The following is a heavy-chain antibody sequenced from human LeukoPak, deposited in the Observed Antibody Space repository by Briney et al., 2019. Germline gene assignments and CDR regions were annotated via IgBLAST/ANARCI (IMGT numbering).Heavy chain of an antibody. D-gene: IGHD3-16*02. J-gene: IGHJ4*02. CDR3: ARGGTYYDYVWGSYRHHYFDY. V-gene: IGHV4-34*01. CDR2: INHSGST. CDR1: GGSFSGYY. Sequence: KPSETLSLTCAVYGGSFSGYYWSWIRQPPGKGLEWIGEINHSGSTNYNPSLKSRVTISVDTSKYQFSLKLSSVTAADTAVYYCARGGTYYDYVWGSYRHHYFDYWGQGTLVTVSS.